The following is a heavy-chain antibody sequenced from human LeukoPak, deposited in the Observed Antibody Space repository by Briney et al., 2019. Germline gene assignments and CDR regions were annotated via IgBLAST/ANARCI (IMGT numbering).Heavy chain of an antibody. J-gene: IGHJ4*02. V-gene: IGHV3-48*04. D-gene: IGHD2-15*01. CDR1: GFTFSSYS. CDR2: ISSSRSTI. CDR3: AKGPLSGIDY. Sequence: GGSLRLSCAASGFTFSSYSMNWVRQAPGKGLEWVSYISSSRSTIYYADSVKGRFTISRDNAKNSLYLQMNSLRAEDTAVYYCAKGPLSGIDYWGQGTLVTVSS.